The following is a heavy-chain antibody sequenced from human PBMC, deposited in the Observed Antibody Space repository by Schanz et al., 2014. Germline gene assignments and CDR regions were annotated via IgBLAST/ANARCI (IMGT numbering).Heavy chain of an antibody. D-gene: IGHD3-22*01. J-gene: IGHJ3*02. CDR3: ARKMKVGVYGGKGHDSLDI. V-gene: IGHV3-66*01. Sequence: EVQLVESGGGLVQPGGSLRLSCAASGFSVGNKYMNWVRQAPGKGLEWLSVISASGGDTYYADSVTGRFTISRDNAKNTLYLQMNTLRAEDTAVYYCARKMKVGVYGGKGHDSLDIWGQGTMVTVSS. CDR1: GFSVGNKY. CDR2: ISASGGDT.